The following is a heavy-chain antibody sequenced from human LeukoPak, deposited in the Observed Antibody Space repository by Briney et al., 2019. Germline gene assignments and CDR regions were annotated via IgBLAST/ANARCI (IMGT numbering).Heavy chain of an antibody. CDR2: IIPIFGTA. D-gene: IGHD3-3*01. J-gene: IGHJ4*02. Sequence: ASVKVSCKASGGTFSSYAISWVRQAPGQELEWMGGIIPIFGTANYAQKFQGRVTITTDESTSTAYMELSSLRSEDTAVYYCARANDFWSGYNFDYWGQGTLVTVSS. CDR3: ARANDFWSGYNFDY. CDR1: GGTFSSYA. V-gene: IGHV1-69*05.